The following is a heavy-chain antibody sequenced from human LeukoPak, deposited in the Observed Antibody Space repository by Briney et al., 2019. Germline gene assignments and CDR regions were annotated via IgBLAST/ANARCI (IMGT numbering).Heavy chain of an antibody. CDR1: GFTLSSFSSYG. V-gene: IGHV3-30*18. CDR2: ISYDGSNK. CDR3: AKEGSARRPRYYYYYYGMDV. D-gene: IGHD3-10*01. Sequence: GGSLRLSCAASGFTLSSFSSYGMHWVRQAPGKGLEWVAVISYDGSNKYYADSVKGRFTISRDNSKNTLYLQMNSLRAEDTAVYYCAKEGSARRPRYYYYYYGMDVWGQGTTVTVSS. J-gene: IGHJ6*02.